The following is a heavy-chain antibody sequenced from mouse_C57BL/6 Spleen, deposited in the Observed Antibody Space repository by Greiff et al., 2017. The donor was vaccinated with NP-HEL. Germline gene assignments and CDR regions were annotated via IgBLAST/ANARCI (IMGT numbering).Heavy chain of an antibody. CDR1: GYTFTSYW. D-gene: IGHD4-1*01. V-gene: IGHV1-69*01. CDR3: ARSDWGPFDY. Sequence: QVQLQQPGAELVMPGASVKLSCKASGYTFTSYWMHWVKQRPGQGLEWIGEIDPSDSYTNYNQKFKGKSTLTVDKSSSTAYMQLSSLTSEDSAVYYCARSDWGPFDYRGQGTTLTVSS. J-gene: IGHJ2*01. CDR2: IDPSDSYT.